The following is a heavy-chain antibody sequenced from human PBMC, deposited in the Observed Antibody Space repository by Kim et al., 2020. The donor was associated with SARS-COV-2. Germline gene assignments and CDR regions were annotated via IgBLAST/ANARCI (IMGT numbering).Heavy chain of an antibody. D-gene: IGHD2-2*01. J-gene: IGHJ6*02. CDR1: GFGFDTHS. V-gene: IGHV3-21*01. Sequence: GGSLRLSCAASGFGFDTHSMNWVRQAPGKGLEWVSSIGVTSNYIYYADSVKGRFTISRDNAKNSLFLQMNSLRAEDTAVYYCARGGYCSSTSCYFYYYALDVWGQGTTVTVSS. CDR2: IGVTSNYI. CDR3: ARGGYCSSTSCYFYYYALDV.